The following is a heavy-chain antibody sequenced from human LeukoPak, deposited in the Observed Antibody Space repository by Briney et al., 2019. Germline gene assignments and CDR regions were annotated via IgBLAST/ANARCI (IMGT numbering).Heavy chain of an antibody. D-gene: IGHD3-10*01. CDR3: ARDDYRGVTNFDH. Sequence: SETLSLTCTVSGGSISPYFWSWMRQTPGKGLEWIGYISYTGSTNYNPALKSRVTISVATSKNQFSLQLNSVTAADTAVYYCARDDYRGVTNFDHWGQGILVTVSS. V-gene: IGHV4-59*01. CDR2: ISYTGST. J-gene: IGHJ5*02. CDR1: GGSISPYF.